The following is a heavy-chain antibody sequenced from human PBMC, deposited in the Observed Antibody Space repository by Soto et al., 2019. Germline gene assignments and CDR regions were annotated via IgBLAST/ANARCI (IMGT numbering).Heavy chain of an antibody. CDR2: IYYSGST. D-gene: IGHD3-3*01. CDR3: ARLGGGAFDN. V-gene: IGHV4-59*08. CDR1: GGSISTYY. Sequence: SETLSLTCTVSGGSISTYYWSWIRQPPGKGLEWIGYIYYSGSTSYNPPLKTRVTISVDTSKNQFSLTLSSVTAADTAVYYCARLGGGAFDNWGQGTPVTVSS. J-gene: IGHJ4*02.